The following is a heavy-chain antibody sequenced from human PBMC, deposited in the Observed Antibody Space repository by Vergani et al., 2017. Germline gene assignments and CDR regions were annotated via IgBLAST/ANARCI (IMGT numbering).Heavy chain of an antibody. CDR2: IYSGGST. Sequence: VQLVESGGGVVQPGGSLRLSCAASGFTVSSNYMSWVRQAPGKGLEWVSVIYSGGSTYYADSVKGRFTISRDNSKNTLYLQMNSLRAEDTAVYYCARYCSSTSCYFGGNDAFDIWGQGTMVTVSS. CDR3: ARYCSSTSCYFGGNDAFDI. J-gene: IGHJ3*02. V-gene: IGHV3-66*01. CDR1: GFTVSSNY. D-gene: IGHD2-2*01.